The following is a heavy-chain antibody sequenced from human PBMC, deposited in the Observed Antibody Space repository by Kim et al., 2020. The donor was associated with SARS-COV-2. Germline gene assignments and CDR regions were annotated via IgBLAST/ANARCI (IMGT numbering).Heavy chain of an antibody. CDR1: GFTFSSYS. Sequence: GGSLRLSCAASGFTFSSYSMNWVRQAPGKGLEWVSSISSSSSYIYYADSVKGRFTISRDNAKNSLYLQMNSLGAEDTAVYYCARSAVGATHFDYWGQGTLVTVSS. CDR3: ARSAVGATHFDY. CDR2: ISSSSSYI. V-gene: IGHV3-21*01. J-gene: IGHJ4*02. D-gene: IGHD1-26*01.